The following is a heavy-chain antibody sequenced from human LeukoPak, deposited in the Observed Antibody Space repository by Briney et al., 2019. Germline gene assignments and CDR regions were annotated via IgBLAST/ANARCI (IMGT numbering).Heavy chain of an antibody. Sequence: GGSLRLSCAASGFSFSSYSMNWVRQAPGKGLEWVSSISSSSSHIYYADSVKGRFTISRDNAKNSLYLQMNSLRAEATAVYYCALLVGATLDSDYWGQGTLVTVSS. J-gene: IGHJ4*02. V-gene: IGHV3-21*01. D-gene: IGHD1-26*01. CDR2: ISSSSSHI. CDR3: ALLVGATLDSDY. CDR1: GFSFSSYS.